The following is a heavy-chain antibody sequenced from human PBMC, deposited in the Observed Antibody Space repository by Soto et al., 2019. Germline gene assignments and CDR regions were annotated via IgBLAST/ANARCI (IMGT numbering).Heavy chain of an antibody. V-gene: IGHV4-31*03. Sequence: PSETLSLTCTVSGGSISSGGYYWSWIRQHPGKGLEWIGYIYYSGSTYYNPSLKSRVTISVDTSKNQFALKLSSVTAADTAVYYCARARAAGVHFDWFDPWGQGTLVTVS. CDR2: IYYSGST. CDR3: ARARAAGVHFDWFDP. J-gene: IGHJ5*02. CDR1: GGSISSGGYY. D-gene: IGHD3-10*01.